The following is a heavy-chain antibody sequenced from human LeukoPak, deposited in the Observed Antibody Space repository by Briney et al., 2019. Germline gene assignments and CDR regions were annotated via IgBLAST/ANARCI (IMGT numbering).Heavy chain of an antibody. CDR2: ITGYNDNT. D-gene: IGHD3-22*01. Sequence: ASVKVPCKASGYTFTNYGITWVRQAPGQGLEWMGWITGYNDNTEYAQNLQGRVTMTADTSSNTTSMELRGLRSDDTAVYYCARGGVSSAYVAYGAQGTLVSVSS. CDR1: GYTFTNYG. J-gene: IGHJ4*02. CDR3: ARGGVSSAYVAY. V-gene: IGHV1-18*04.